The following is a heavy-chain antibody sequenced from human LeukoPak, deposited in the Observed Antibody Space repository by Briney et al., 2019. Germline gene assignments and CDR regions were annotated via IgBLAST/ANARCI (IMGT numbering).Heavy chain of an antibody. V-gene: IGHV3-30-3*01. CDR3: ASAVDDSSGYYSPLYNY. Sequence: PGRSLRLSCAASGFTFSSYAMHWVRQAPGKGLEWVAVISYDGSNKYYADSVKGRFTISRDNSKNTLYLQMNSLRAEDTAVYYCASAVDDSSGYYSPLYNYWGQGTLVTVSS. CDR2: ISYDGSNK. CDR1: GFTFSSYA. J-gene: IGHJ4*02. D-gene: IGHD3-22*01.